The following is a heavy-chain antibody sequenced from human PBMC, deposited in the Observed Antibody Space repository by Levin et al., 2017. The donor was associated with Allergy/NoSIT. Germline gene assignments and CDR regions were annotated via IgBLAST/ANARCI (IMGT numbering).Heavy chain of an antibody. CDR1: DGSVSSGSYY. D-gene: IGHD5-12*01. CDR2: IYYSGNT. V-gene: IGHV4-61*01. CDR3: ARVQDGGYGDTYFDQ. Sequence: TASETLSLTCTVSDGSVSSGSYYWSWIRQSPGKGLEWIGYIYYSGNTNYNPSLKRRITMSVDTSRNQFSLKVSSVTAADTAVYFCARVQDGGYGDTYFDQWGQGALVTVSS. J-gene: IGHJ4*02.